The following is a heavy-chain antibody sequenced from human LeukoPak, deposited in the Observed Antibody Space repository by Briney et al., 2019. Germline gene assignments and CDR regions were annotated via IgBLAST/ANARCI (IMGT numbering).Heavy chain of an antibody. D-gene: IGHD5-18*01. V-gene: IGHV3-11*04. CDR1: GFTFSDYY. CDR3: ASGYSYKFMDV. J-gene: IGHJ6*03. CDR2: ISSSGSNT. Sequence: GGSLRLSCAASGFTFSDYYMTWIRQAPGKGLEWVSYISSSGSNTYYADSVKGRFTISRDNAKNSLYLQMNSLRAADTAVYYCASGYSYKFMDVWGKGTTVTVSS.